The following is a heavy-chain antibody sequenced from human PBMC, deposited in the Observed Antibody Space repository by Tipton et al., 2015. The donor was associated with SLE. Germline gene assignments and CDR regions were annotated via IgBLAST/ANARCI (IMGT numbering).Heavy chain of an antibody. V-gene: IGHV3-7*05. Sequence: SLRLSCGASGFTFSSYCMRWVRQAPGKGLEWVAFIRHDGSNKYYADSVKGRFTISRDNAKNSLYVEMNSLRAEDTAVYYCARAEESGSSSRYYFDHWGQGTLVIVSS. CDR1: GFTFSSYC. J-gene: IGHJ4*02. D-gene: IGHD6-13*01. CDR3: ARAEESGSSSRYYFDH. CDR2: IRHDGSNK.